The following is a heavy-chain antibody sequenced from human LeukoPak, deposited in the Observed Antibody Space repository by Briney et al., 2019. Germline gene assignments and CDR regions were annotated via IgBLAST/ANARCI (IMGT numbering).Heavy chain of an antibody. CDR1: GYTLTELS. J-gene: IGHJ4*02. D-gene: IGHD3-22*01. CDR3: ATSVYYYDSSGVSYFDY. CDR2: FDPEDGET. Sequence: ASVKVSCKVSGYTLTELSMHWVRQAPGKGLEWMGGFDPEDGETIYAQKFQGRVTMTEDTSTDTAYMELSSLRSEDTAVYYCATSVYYYDSSGVSYFDYWGQGTLVTVSP. V-gene: IGHV1-24*01.